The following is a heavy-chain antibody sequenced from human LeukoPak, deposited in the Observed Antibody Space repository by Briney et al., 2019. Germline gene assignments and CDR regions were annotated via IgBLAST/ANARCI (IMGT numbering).Heavy chain of an antibody. CDR3: ARVGRGDHTWGSYSFDY. CDR1: RECLHGYH. V-gene: IGHV4-59*07. Sequence: SDTLSLTRTLSRECLHGYHWSWIGQPPREGLEGIGYISYCGCTKYNPSLKSRVIISVHTSKHQFSLNLSSLTAADTAVYYCARVGRGDHTWGSYSFDYWGQGTLVTVSS. CDR2: ISYCGCT. J-gene: IGHJ4*02. D-gene: IGHD3-16*01.